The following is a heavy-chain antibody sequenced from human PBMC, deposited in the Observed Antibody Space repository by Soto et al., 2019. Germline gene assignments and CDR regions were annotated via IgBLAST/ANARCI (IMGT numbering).Heavy chain of an antibody. CDR3: AKAAGGTSGYSNALDV. CDR2: ISYDGGIK. Sequence: QVQLVESGGGVVQPGRSLRLSCAASGFTFSLYGMHWVRQAPGKGLNWVAVISYDGGIKYYADSVRGRFTISRDNSKNTVSLQMNSLRAYDTAVYYCAKAAGGTSGYSNALDVWGQGTTVTVSS. J-gene: IGHJ6*02. CDR1: GFTFSLYG. V-gene: IGHV3-30*18. D-gene: IGHD5-12*01.